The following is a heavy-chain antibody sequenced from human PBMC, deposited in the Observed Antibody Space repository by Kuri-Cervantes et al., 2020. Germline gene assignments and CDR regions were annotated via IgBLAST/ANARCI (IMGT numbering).Heavy chain of an antibody. D-gene: IGHD1-26*01. J-gene: IGHJ3*02. Sequence: GGSLRLSCAASGFTFSNYAMSWVRQAPGKGLEWVSGIIGSGGGTYYADSVKGRFTISRDNAENSLYLQMNNLRAEDTAVYYCVSPLVGAAYDAFDIWGQGTMVTVSS. CDR2: IIGSGGGT. V-gene: IGHV3-23*01. CDR1: GFTFSNYA. CDR3: VSPLVGAAYDAFDI.